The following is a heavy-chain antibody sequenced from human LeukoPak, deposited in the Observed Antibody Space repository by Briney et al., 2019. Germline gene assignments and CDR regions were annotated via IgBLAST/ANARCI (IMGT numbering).Heavy chain of an antibody. CDR3: ARVAARPTTTRAVDY. V-gene: IGHV4-31*03. CDR1: GGSISSGGYY. D-gene: IGHD6-6*01. J-gene: IGHJ4*02. Sequence: SEALSLTCTVSGGSISSGGYYWSWIRQHPGKGLEWLGYTYYSGSTYYNPSLKSRVTISVDTSKNQFSLKLSSVTAADTAVYYCARVAARPTTTRAVDYWGQGTLVTVSS. CDR2: TYYSGST.